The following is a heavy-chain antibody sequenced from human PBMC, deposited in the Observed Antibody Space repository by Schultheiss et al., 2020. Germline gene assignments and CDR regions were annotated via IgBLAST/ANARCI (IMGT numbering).Heavy chain of an antibody. CDR1: GFTFSSYG. J-gene: IGHJ1*01. V-gene: IGHV3-30*18. CDR3: AKEVGSGQWTEYFQH. D-gene: IGHD6-19*01. Sequence: GESLKISCAASGFTFSSYGMHWVRQAPGKGLEWVAVISYDGSNKYYADSVKGRFTISRDNSKNTLYLQMNSLRAEDTAVYYCAKEVGSGQWTEYFQHWGQGTLGNGYS. CDR2: ISYDGSNK.